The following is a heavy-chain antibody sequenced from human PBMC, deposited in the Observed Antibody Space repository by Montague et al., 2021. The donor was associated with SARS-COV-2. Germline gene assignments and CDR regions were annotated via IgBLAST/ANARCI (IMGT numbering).Heavy chain of an antibody. CDR3: AREPSGYDILTGYYNSGYFDY. CDR1: GFTFSSYA. J-gene: IGHJ4*02. CDR2: ISYYGSNK. V-gene: IGHV3-30-3*01. D-gene: IGHD3-9*01. Sequence: SLRLSCAASGFTFSSYAMHWVRQAPGKGLEWVAVISYYGSNKYYADSVKGRFTISRDNSENTLYLQMNSLRAEDTAVYYCAREPSGYDILTGYYNSGYFDYWGQGTLVTGSS.